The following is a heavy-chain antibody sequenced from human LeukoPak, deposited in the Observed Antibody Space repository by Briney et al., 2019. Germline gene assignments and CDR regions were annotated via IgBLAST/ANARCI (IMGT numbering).Heavy chain of an antibody. D-gene: IGHD3-10*01. J-gene: IGHJ4*02. CDR2: ISHGGST. CDR3: ARFPSYFTMVRGVISAIDY. Sequence: SETLSLTCAVYGGSFTDYYWSWIRQSPGKGLEWIGEISHGGSTNYNPSLKDRVSISVDTSKNQFSLKLSSVTAADTAVYYCARFPSYFTMVRGVISAIDYWGQGTLVTVSS. CDR1: GGSFTDYY. V-gene: IGHV4-34*01.